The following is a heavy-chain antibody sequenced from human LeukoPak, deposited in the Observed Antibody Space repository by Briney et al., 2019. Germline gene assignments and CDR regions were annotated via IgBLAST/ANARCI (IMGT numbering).Heavy chain of an antibody. J-gene: IGHJ4*02. V-gene: IGHV3-66*01. CDR1: GVTVSSNH. CDR3: VRDAS. CDR2: IYSGGGT. Sequence: GGSLRLSCAVSGVTVSSNHMSWVRQAPGKGLEWVSAIYSGGGTYYADSVKGRFTLSRDNSKNTLYLQMNGPRAEDTAVYYCVRDASWGQGTLVTVSS.